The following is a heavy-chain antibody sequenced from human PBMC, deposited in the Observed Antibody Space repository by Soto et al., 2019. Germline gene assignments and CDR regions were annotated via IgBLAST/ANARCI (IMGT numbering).Heavy chain of an antibody. D-gene: IGHD1-26*01. Sequence: GGSLRLSCAASGFTFSSYLMHWVRQAPGKGLVWVSRINSDGSSTSYADSVKGRFTISRDNAKNTLYLQMNSLRAEDTAVYYCARVQSGSPSRFDPWGQGTLVTVSS. CDR1: GFTFSSYL. CDR2: INSDGSST. J-gene: IGHJ5*02. V-gene: IGHV3-74*01. CDR3: ARVQSGSPSRFDP.